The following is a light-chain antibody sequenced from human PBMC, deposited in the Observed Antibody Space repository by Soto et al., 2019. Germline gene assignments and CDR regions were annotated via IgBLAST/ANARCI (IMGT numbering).Light chain of an antibody. J-gene: IGLJ2*01. V-gene: IGLV1-51*01. CDR1: SSNIGNNF. CDR2: DNS. Sequence: QSVLTQPPSVSAAPGQEVTISCSGSSSNIGNNFVSWYQQLPGTAPKLLIYDNSKRPSGIPDRFSGSKSGTSATLGITGLQTGDEADYYCETWDSSLSAVVFGGGTKLTVL. CDR3: ETWDSSLSAVV.